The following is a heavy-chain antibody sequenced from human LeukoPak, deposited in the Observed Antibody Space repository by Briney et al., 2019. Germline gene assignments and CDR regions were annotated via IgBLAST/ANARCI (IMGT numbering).Heavy chain of an antibody. CDR3: ARGEILPAVVFQY. D-gene: IGHD2-2*01. CDR1: GLTSSNYY. V-gene: IGHV3-11*01. CDR2: IDSSGTTI. J-gene: IGHJ4*02. Sequence: GGSLRLSCAVSGLTSSNYYMSWIRQAPGKGLEWVPYIDSSGTTIYYADSVKGRFTISSDNAKNSLFLQMNSLRAEDTAVYYCARGEILPAVVFQYWGQGTPVTVSS.